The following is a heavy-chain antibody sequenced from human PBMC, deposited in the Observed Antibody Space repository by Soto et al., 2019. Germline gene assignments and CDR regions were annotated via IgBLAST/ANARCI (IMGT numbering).Heavy chain of an antibody. D-gene: IGHD6-13*01. CDR1: GGSISSSSYY. J-gene: IGHJ4*02. Sequence: PSETLSLTCTVSGGSISSSSYYWGWIRQPPGKGLEWIGSIYYSGSTYYNPSLKSRVTISVDTSKNQFSLKLSSVTAADTAVYYCARGFRIAAAGLDYSGQGTLVTVSS. CDR2: IYYSGST. CDR3: ARGFRIAAAGLDY. V-gene: IGHV4-39*01.